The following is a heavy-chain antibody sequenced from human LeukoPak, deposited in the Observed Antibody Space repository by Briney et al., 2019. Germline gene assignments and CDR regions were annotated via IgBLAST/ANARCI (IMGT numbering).Heavy chain of an antibody. Sequence: ASVKVSCKASGYTFTSYAMNWVRQAPGQGLEWMGWINTNTGNPTYAQGFTGRFVFSLDTSVSTAYLQISSLKAEDTAVYYCASAYSSGWYGRDAFDFWGQGTMATVSS. CDR2: INTNTGNP. CDR3: ASAYSSGWYGRDAFDF. D-gene: IGHD6-19*01. J-gene: IGHJ3*01. CDR1: GYTFTSYA. V-gene: IGHV7-4-1*02.